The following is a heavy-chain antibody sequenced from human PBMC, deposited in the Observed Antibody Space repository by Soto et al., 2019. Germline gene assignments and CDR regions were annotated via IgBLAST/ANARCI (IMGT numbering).Heavy chain of an antibody. V-gene: IGHV4-34*01. CDR2: IHHSGST. CDR3: ARGVDSWSGYLF. CDR1: DGSFDGYY. Sequence: PSETLSLTCALYDGSFDGYYWVWIRQSPGKGLEWIGEIHHSGSTKYNPSLKSRVSLSVDTSTKQFSLKMTSMTAADRGVYYCARGVDSWSGYLFWGQGTPVTVSS. D-gene: IGHD3-3*01. J-gene: IGHJ4*02.